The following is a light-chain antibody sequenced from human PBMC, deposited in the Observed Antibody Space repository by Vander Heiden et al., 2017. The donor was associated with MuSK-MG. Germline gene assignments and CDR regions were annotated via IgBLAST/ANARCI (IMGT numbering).Light chain of an antibody. J-gene: IGKJ1*01. CDR3: QPDSYYPWT. CDR1: QSISTR. Sequence: IQMTQSPSTLSASVGDRVIITCRATQSISTRLAWYQQKPGKAPKLLIHEASALQSGVPSRFSGSGSGTEFTLTISSLQPDDFATYYCQPDSYYPWTFGLGTKVEI. CDR2: EAS. V-gene: IGKV1-5*03.